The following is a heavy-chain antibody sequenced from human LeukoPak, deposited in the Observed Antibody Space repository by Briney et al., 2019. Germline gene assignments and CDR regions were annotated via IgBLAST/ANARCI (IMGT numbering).Heavy chain of an antibody. CDR1: GFTFGNYA. J-gene: IGHJ4*02. Sequence: PGGSLRLSCAASGFTFGNYAMNWVRQGPGKGLEYISGISAIGGSTYDADSVKGRFIISRDNSKNTVYLQMYSLRAADTAVYYRAKAQDSSGWYVHFDSWGQGTLVTVSS. CDR3: AKAQDSSGWYVHFDS. V-gene: IGHV3-23*01. CDR2: ISAIGGST. D-gene: IGHD6-19*01.